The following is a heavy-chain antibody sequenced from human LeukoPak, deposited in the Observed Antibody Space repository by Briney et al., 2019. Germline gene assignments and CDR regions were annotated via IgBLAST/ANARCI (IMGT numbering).Heavy chain of an antibody. D-gene: IGHD2-2*01. CDR3: ARGQVPAARGYNWFDP. CDR1: GWSFNDYY. V-gene: IGHV4-34*01. J-gene: IGHJ5*02. CDR2: INARGDT. Sequence: PSETLSLTCAVYGWSFNDYYWNWIRHPPGKGLEWIGEINARGDTNFNPSLKSRVTISVDTSKNQFSLRLTSMIAADTAVYYCARGQVPAARGYNWFDPWGHGTLVTVSS.